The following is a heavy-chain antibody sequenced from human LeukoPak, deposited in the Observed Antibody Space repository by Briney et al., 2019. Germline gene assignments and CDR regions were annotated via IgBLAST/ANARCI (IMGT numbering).Heavy chain of an antibody. CDR1: GFTFSSYA. CDR3: REWEMATINQSTAYYYYMDV. CDR2: ISGSGGST. Sequence: GGSLRLSCAASGFTFSSYAMSWVRQAPGKGLEWVSAISGSGGSTYYADSVQGRFTISRDNSKNTLYLQMKSLKTEDTAVYYCREWEMATINQSTAYYYYMDVWGKGTTVTISS. D-gene: IGHD5-24*01. J-gene: IGHJ6*03. V-gene: IGHV3-23*01.